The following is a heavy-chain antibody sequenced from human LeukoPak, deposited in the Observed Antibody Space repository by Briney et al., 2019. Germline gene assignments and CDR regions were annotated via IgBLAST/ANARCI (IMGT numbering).Heavy chain of an antibody. J-gene: IGHJ6*02. CDR2: IYYSGST. V-gene: IGHV4-31*03. Sequence: PSQTLSLTCTVSGGSISSGGYDWSWIRQHPGKGLEWSGYIYYSGSTYYNPSLKSRVTISVDTSKNQFSLKLSSVTAADTAVYYCARETPYCSSTSCYRGPNYYYGMDVWGQGTTVTVSS. D-gene: IGHD2-2*01. CDR1: GGSISSGGYD. CDR3: ARETPYCSSTSCYRGPNYYYGMDV.